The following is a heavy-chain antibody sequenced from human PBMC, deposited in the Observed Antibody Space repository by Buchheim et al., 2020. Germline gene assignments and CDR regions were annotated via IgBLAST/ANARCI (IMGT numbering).Heavy chain of an antibody. V-gene: IGHV4-34*01. J-gene: IGHJ4*02. D-gene: IGHD1-14*01. Sequence: QVQLQQWGAGLLKPSETLSLTCAVYGGSFSDYYWNWIRQLPEKGLEWIGEIHQRGSTKYNPPLKSRATMSVDASKHQFSLSVTSVTAADTAVYYCARGPGARRTLDYWGQGTL. CDR3: ARGPGARRTLDY. CDR2: IHQRGST. CDR1: GGSFSDYY.